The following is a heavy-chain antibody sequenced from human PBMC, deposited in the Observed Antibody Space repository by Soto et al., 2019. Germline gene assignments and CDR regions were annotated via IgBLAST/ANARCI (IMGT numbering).Heavy chain of an antibody. D-gene: IGHD3-22*01. CDR3: ARVTYDSSTTPGFDY. J-gene: IGHJ4*02. CDR1: GGTFSSYA. Sequence: SVKVSCKASGGTFSSYAISWVRQAPGQGLEWMGGIIPIFGTANYAQKFQGRVTITADESTSTAYMELSSLRSEDTAVYYCARVTYDSSTTPGFDYWGQGTLVTSPQ. V-gene: IGHV1-69*13. CDR2: IIPIFGTA.